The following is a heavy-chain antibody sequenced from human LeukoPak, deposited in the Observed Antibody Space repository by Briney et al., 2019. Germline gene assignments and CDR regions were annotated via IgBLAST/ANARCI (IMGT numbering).Heavy chain of an antibody. CDR3: ARKAEADYYDRSGPVDS. Sequence: PSGTLSLTCAVSGGSISSSWWSWVRQPPGKGLEWIGEIFHTGSTYYDPSLKSRVTISVDTSKNQFSLMLSSVTAADTAVYYCARKAEADYYDRSGPVDSWGQGTLVTVSS. J-gene: IGHJ4*02. D-gene: IGHD3-22*01. CDR1: GGSISSSW. V-gene: IGHV4-4*02. CDR2: IFHTGST.